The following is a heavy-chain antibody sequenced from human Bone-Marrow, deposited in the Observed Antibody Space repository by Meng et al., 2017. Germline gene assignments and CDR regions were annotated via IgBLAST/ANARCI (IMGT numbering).Heavy chain of an antibody. J-gene: IGHJ4*02. Sequence: QAQLVQSGAEVKKPGSSVKVSCKASGGTFSSYAISWVRQAPGQGLEWMGWINAGNGNTKYSQKFQGRVTITRDTSASTAYMELSSLRSEDTAVYYCARDEGSYSDYWGQGTLVTVSS. V-gene: IGHV1-3*01. D-gene: IGHD1-26*01. CDR2: INAGNGNT. CDR3: ARDEGSYSDY. CDR1: GGTFSSYA.